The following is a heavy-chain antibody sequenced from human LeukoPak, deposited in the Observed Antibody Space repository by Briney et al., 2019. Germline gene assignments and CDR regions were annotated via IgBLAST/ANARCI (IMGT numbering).Heavy chain of an antibody. Sequence: GGSLRLSCATSGFTFSRDEMTWVRQAPGKGLEWVSYISGSGSKIYYADSVKGRFTISRDNAKNSLYLQMNSLRAEDTAVYYCARMGGYCSSTSCVRDYYYYYMDVWGKGTTVTISS. CDR2: ISGSGSKI. CDR1: GFTFSRDE. V-gene: IGHV3-48*03. CDR3: ARMGGYCSSTSCVRDYYYYYMDV. D-gene: IGHD2-2*01. J-gene: IGHJ6*03.